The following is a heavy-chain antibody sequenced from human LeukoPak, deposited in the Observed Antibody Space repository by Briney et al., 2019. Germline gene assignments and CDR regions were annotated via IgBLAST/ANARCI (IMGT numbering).Heavy chain of an antibody. V-gene: IGHV3-23*01. CDR3: AKEKAFSSPYYYYYMDV. Sequence: GGSLRLSCAASGFTFSTYVMTWVRQAPGKGLEWISVISDSGDSTYYADSVKGRFTISRDNSKNTLYLQMNSLRAEDTALYYCAKEKAFSSPYYYYYMDVWGKGTTVIVSS. CDR2: ISDSGDST. J-gene: IGHJ6*03. CDR1: GFTFSTYV. D-gene: IGHD6-13*01.